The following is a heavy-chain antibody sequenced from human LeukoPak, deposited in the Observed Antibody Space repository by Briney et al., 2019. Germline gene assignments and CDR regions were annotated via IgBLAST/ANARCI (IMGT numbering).Heavy chain of an antibody. V-gene: IGHV3-48*01. D-gene: IGHD3-10*01. CDR3: ARAVGHGSGSPRMDV. CDR1: GFSLGSYS. J-gene: IGHJ6*04. Sequence: QSGGSLRLSCGAFGFSLGSYSMDWVRQAPGKGLEWVSHINSGSSTIYYADSVKGRFTISGDNAGNSLYLQMNSLRAEDTAVYYCARAVGHGSGSPRMDVWGNGTTVTVSS. CDR2: INSGSSTI.